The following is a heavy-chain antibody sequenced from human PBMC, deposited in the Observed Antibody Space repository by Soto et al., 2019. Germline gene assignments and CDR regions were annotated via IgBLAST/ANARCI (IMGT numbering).Heavy chain of an antibody. J-gene: IGHJ4*02. D-gene: IGHD3-22*01. CDR2: IYYSGST. CDR3: ASTRMIVAHFDY. CDR1: GGSISSGGYY. Sequence: SETLSLTCTVFGGSISSGGYYWSWIRQHPGKGLEWIGYIYYSGSTNYNPSLKSRVTISVDTSKNQFSLKLSSVTAADTAVYYCASTRMIVAHFDYWGQGTLVTVSS. V-gene: IGHV4-61*08.